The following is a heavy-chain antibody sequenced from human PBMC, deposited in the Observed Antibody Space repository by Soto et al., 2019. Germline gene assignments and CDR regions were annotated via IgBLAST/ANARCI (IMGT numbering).Heavy chain of an antibody. Sequence: EVQLLEAGGGLVQPGGSLRLSCAAFGFTFKASAMSWVRQAPGKGLEWVSTTSGGAGSTYYADSVKGRFTISRDNSKNTLYLQMNSLRADDTAVYYCAKGRYRIGWYDPYFDYWGQGTLVTVSS. CDR1: GFTFKASA. V-gene: IGHV3-23*01. CDR3: AKGRYRIGWYDPYFDY. CDR2: TSGGAGST. D-gene: IGHD6-19*01. J-gene: IGHJ4*02.